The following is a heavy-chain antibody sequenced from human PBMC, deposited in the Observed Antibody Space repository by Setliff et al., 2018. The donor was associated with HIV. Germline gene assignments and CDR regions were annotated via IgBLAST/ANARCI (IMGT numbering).Heavy chain of an antibody. CDR2: IIPIFGTA. Sequence: SVKVSCKASGGTFSSYAISWVRQAPGQGLEWMGGIIPIFGTANYAQKFQGRVTITADESTSTAYMELSSLRSEDTAVYYCARAPYCGGDCYPAPFDPWGQGTLVTVSS. V-gene: IGHV1-69*13. J-gene: IGHJ5*02. CDR1: GGTFSSYA. CDR3: ARAPYCGGDCYPAPFDP. D-gene: IGHD2-21*02.